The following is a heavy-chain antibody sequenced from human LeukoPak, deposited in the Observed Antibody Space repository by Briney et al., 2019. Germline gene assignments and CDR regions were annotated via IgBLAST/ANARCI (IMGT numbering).Heavy chain of an antibody. D-gene: IGHD2-2*01. CDR2: IYHSGNT. CDR1: GGSVSSGSSF. J-gene: IGHJ5*02. V-gene: IGHV4-61*01. Sequence: PSETLSLTCTVSGGSVSSGSSFWSWIRQPPGKGLEWIGYIYHSGNTNYNPSLKSRVTISVDTSKNQFSLHLNSVTPEDTAVHYCARRLTQYDCFDPWGQGILVTVSS. CDR3: ARRLTQYDCFDP.